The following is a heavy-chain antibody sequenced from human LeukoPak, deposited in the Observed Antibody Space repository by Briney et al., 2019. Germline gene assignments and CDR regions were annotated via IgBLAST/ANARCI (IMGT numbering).Heavy chain of an antibody. CDR1: GYTSTSYY. CDR2: INPSGGST. Sequence: ASVKVSCKASGYTSTSYYMHWVRQAPGQGLEWVGVINPSGGSTSYAQKFQGRVTMTRDTSTSTVYMELSSLRSEDTAVYYCARPLVALKDYYYGMDVWGQGTTVTVSS. J-gene: IGHJ6*02. V-gene: IGHV1-46*01. CDR3: ARPLVALKDYYYGMDV. D-gene: IGHD3-9*01.